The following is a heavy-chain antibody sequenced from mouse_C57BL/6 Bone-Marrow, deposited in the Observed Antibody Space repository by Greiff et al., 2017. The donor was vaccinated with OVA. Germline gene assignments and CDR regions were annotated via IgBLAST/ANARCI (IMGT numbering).Heavy chain of an antibody. CDR1: GYTFTSYG. J-gene: IGHJ2*01. CDR2: IYPRSGNT. V-gene: IGHV1-81*01. Sequence: VQLQQSGAELARPGASVKLSCKASGYTFTSYGISWVKQRTGQGLEWIGEIYPRSGNTYYNEKFKDKATLTADKSSSTAYMQLSSLTYEDSAVYYCARHDGYYLDYWGQGTTLTVSS. CDR3: ARHDGYYLDY. D-gene: IGHD2-3*01.